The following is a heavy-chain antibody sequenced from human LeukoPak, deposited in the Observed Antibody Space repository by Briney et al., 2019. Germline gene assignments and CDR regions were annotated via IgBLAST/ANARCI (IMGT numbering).Heavy chain of an antibody. D-gene: IGHD1-26*01. CDR1: GGSISIYY. CDR2: INHSGST. CDR3: ARSTVFFGAFDY. Sequence: SETLSLTCSVSGGSISIYYWSWVRQPPGKGLEWIGEINHSGSTNYNPSLKSRVTISVDTSKNQFSLKLSSVTAADTAVYYCARSTVFFGAFDYWGQGTLVTVSS. V-gene: IGHV4-34*01. J-gene: IGHJ4*02.